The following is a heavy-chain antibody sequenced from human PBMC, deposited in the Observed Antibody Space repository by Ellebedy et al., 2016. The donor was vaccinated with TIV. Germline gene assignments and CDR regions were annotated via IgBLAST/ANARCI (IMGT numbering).Heavy chain of an antibody. D-gene: IGHD2-15*01. CDR3: ARETCSGGSCYPTDAFDI. J-gene: IGHJ3*02. CDR1: GFTFSSYS. Sequence: GESLKISCAASGFTFSSYSMNWVRQAPGKGLEWVSYISSSSSTIYYADSVKGRFTISRDNAKNSLYLQMNSLRAEDTAVYYCARETCSGGSCYPTDAFDIWGQGTMVTVSS. V-gene: IGHV3-48*01. CDR2: ISSSSSTI.